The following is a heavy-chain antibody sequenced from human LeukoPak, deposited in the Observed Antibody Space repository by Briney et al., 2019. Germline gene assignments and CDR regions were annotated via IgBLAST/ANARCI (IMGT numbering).Heavy chain of an antibody. Sequence: SETLSLTCAVYGGSFSGYYWSWIRQPPGKGLEWIGEINHSGSTNYNPSLKSRVTISVDTCKNQFSLKLSSVTAADTAVYYCARGHRYYDFWSGPPRAFDIWGQGTMVTVSS. CDR3: ARGHRYYDFWSGPPRAFDI. CDR1: GGSFSGYY. CDR2: INHSGST. J-gene: IGHJ3*02. D-gene: IGHD3-3*01. V-gene: IGHV4-34*01.